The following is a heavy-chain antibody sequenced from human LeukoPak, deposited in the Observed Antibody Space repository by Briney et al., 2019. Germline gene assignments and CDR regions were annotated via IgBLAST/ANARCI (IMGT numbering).Heavy chain of an antibody. CDR2: IYYSEST. V-gene: IGHV4-39*01. Sequence: TSEPLSLTCTVSGGSISSSSYYWGWVRRPPGKGLEWIGSIYYSESTYYNPSLKSRVTISVDTSKNQFSLMLSPVTAADTAVYYCARHGYYGIDVWGQGTTVTVSS. J-gene: IGHJ6*02. CDR1: GGSISSSSYY. CDR3: ARHGYYGIDV.